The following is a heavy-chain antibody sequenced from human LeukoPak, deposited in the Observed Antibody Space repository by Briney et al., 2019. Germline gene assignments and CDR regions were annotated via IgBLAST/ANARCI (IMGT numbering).Heavy chain of an antibody. CDR3: ARVLAAATLDY. D-gene: IGHD6-13*01. Sequence: SETLSLTCAVYGGSFSGYYWTWVRQPPGKGLEWIGEIIHSGDTTNYNPSLKSRVTMSLDTSKSQFSLKLSSVTAADTAVYYCARVLAAATLDYWGQGTLVTVSS. CDR1: GGSFSGYY. V-gene: IGHV4-34*12. J-gene: IGHJ4*02. CDR2: IIHSGDTT.